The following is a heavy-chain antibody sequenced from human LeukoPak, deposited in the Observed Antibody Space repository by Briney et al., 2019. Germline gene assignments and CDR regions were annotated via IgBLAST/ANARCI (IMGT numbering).Heavy chain of an antibody. V-gene: IGHV3-48*01. J-gene: IGHJ4*02. CDR2: ISSSSSTI. CDR1: GFTFSSYS. D-gene: IGHD3-22*01. Sequence: GGSLRLSCAASGFTFSSYSMNWVRQAPGKGLEWVSYISSSSSTIYYADSVKGRFTISRDNAKNSLYLQMNSLRAEDTAVYYCAREQTPDMLWSYYYDSSGYHYWGQGTLVTVSS. CDR3: AREQTPDMLWSYYYDSSGYHY.